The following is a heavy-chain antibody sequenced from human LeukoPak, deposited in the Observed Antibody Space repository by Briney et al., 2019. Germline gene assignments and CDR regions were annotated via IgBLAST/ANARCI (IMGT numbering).Heavy chain of an antibody. D-gene: IGHD6-6*01. CDR3: ARASSSSLFDY. Sequence: GGSLRLSCAASGFTVSSNYMSWVRQAPGKGLEWVSVIYSGGSTYYADSVKGRFTISRDNSKSTLYLQMNSLRAEDTAVYYCARASSSSLFDYWGQGTLVTVSS. V-gene: IGHV3-53*01. CDR1: GFTVSSNY. CDR2: IYSGGST. J-gene: IGHJ4*02.